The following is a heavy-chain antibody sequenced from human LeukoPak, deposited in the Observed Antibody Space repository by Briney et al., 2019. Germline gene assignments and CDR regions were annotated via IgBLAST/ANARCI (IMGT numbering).Heavy chain of an antibody. CDR2: STGSGPT. J-gene: IGHJ4*02. CDR3: AKSFRTYDSSGYYAFDS. D-gene: IGHD3-22*01. V-gene: IGHV3-23*01. CDR1: GFTFSNYA. Sequence: EGSLLLSCVASGFTFSNYAMSWVRQAPGKGLEWVSSSTGSGPTHHADSVQGRFTISRDNSKNTLYLQMNSLRAEDTAIYHCAKSFRTYDSSGYYAFDSWARESWSPSPQ.